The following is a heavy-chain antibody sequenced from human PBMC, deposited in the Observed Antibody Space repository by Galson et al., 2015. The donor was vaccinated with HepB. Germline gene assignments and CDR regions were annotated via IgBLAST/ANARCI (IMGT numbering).Heavy chain of an antibody. J-gene: IGHJ3*02. CDR2: IKQDGSEK. D-gene: IGHD1-26*01. CDR3: ARDGRRMGATSPRLYAFDI. CDR1: GFTFSSYW. Sequence: SLRLSCAASGFTFSSYWMSWVRQAPGKGLEWVANIKQDGSEKYYVDSVKGRFTISRDNAKNSLYLQMNSLRAEDTAVYYCARDGRRMGATSPRLYAFDIWGQGTMVTVSS. V-gene: IGHV3-7*03.